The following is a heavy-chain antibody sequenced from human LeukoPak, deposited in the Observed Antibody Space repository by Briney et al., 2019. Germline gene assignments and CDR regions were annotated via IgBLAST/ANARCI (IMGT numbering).Heavy chain of an antibody. CDR3: ARSYYDSSGYDYPFDC. CDR2: ISTTSSYI. CDR1: GFTFSDYS. D-gene: IGHD3-22*01. J-gene: IGHJ4*02. V-gene: IGHV3-21*01. Sequence: GGSLRLSCAASGFTFSDYSMNWVRQAPGKGLEWVSSISTTSSYIYYADSVKGRFTISRDNAKNSLYLQMNSLRAEDTAVYYCARSYYDSSGYDYPFDCWGQGTLVTVFS.